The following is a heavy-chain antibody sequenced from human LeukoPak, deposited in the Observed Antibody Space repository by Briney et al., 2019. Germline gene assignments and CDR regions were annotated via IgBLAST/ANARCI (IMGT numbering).Heavy chain of an antibody. CDR3: ARHETYYYGSGSYSLDY. Sequence: SEALALTCAVYGGSFSGYYWSWIRPPPGEGLEWIWEINHNGSNNYNPSLQTRVTISADTSHNQFSLKLRSMTAADTAVYYCARHETYYYGSGSYSLDYWGQGTLVTVSS. CDR2: INHNGSN. J-gene: IGHJ4*02. D-gene: IGHD3-10*01. CDR1: GGSFSGYY. V-gene: IGHV4-34*01.